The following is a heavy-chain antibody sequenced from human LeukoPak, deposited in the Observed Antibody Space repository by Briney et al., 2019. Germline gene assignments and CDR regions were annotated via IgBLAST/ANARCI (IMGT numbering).Heavy chain of an antibody. CDR2: INPNSGGT. CDR3: ARDSGYDHSADY. J-gene: IGHJ4*02. V-gene: IGHV1-2*02. CDR1: GYTFTGYY. D-gene: IGHD5-12*01. Sequence: ASVKVSCKASGYTFTGYYMHWARQAPGQGLEWMGWINPNSGGTSHAQKFQGRVTMTRDTSISTAYMELSRLRSDDTAVYYCARDSGYDHSADYWGQGTLVTVSS.